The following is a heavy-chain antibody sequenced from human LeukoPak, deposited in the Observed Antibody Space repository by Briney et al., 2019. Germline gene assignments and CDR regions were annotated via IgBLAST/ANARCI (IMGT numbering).Heavy chain of an antibody. Sequence: GSLRLSCAASGFTFSSYGMHWVRQAPGKGLEWVAFIRYDGSNKYYADSVKGRFTISRDNSKNTLYLQMNSLRAEDTAVYYCAKTYGSGSYGDYWGQGTLVTVSS. CDR3: AKTYGSGSYGDY. CDR1: GFTFSSYG. J-gene: IGHJ4*02. V-gene: IGHV3-30*02. D-gene: IGHD3-10*01. CDR2: IRYDGSNK.